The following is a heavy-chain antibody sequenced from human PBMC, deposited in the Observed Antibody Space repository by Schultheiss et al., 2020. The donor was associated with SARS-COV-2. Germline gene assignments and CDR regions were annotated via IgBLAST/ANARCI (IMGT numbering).Heavy chain of an antibody. V-gene: IGHV1-69*13. D-gene: IGHD2-15*01. CDR2: IIPIFGTA. J-gene: IGHJ5*02. CDR3: ARAGGYCSGGSCPNWFDP. CDR1: GGTFSSYA. Sequence: SVKVSCKASGGTFSSYAISWVRQAPGQGLEWMGGIIPIFGTANYAQKFQGRVTITADESTSTAYMELSILRSEDTAVYYCARAGGYCSGGSCPNWFDPWGQGTLVTVSS.